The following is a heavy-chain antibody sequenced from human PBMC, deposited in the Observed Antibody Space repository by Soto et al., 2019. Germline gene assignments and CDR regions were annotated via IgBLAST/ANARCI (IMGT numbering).Heavy chain of an antibody. CDR1: GFTFSNFG. D-gene: IGHD2-15*01. CDR2: ISLDGRNQ. V-gene: IGHV3-30*18. Sequence: QVQLVESGGGVVQPGRSLRLSCAASGFTFSNFGMHWVRQAPGKGLEWVALISLDGRNQYYSDSVKGRFTISRDNSRTTVYLQMNSLRPEDTAVYYCAKELARACSGGDCYTDNQYFHYWGQGTLVTVSS. CDR3: AKELARACSGGDCYTDNQYFHY. J-gene: IGHJ1*01.